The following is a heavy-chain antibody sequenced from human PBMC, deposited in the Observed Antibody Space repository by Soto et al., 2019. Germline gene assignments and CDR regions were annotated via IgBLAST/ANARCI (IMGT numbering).Heavy chain of an antibody. J-gene: IGHJ3*02. CDR1: GFTFSSYS. D-gene: IGHD2-15*01. V-gene: IGHV3-48*02. Sequence: PGGSLRLSCAASGFTFSSYSMNWVRQAPGKGLEWVSYISSSSSTIYYADSVKGRFTISRDNAKNSLYLQMNSLRDEDTAVYYCARDRYCSGGSMCAFDIWGQGTMVTVSS. CDR2: ISSSSSTI. CDR3: ARDRYCSGGSMCAFDI.